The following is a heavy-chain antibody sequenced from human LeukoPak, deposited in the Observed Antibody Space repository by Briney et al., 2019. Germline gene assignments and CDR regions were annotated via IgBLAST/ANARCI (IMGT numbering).Heavy chain of an antibody. V-gene: IGHV4-34*01. Sequence: SETLSLTCAVYGGSFSNYDWTWIRQPPGKGLEWIGEIHHSGRTNYNPSLKSRITISADTSKKQFSLRLSSVPAADTAVYYCARGRSRVTIFGVALNWLDSWGQGNLVTVSS. D-gene: IGHD3-3*01. J-gene: IGHJ5*01. CDR2: IHHSGRT. CDR3: ARGRSRVTIFGVALNWLDS. CDR1: GGSFSNYD.